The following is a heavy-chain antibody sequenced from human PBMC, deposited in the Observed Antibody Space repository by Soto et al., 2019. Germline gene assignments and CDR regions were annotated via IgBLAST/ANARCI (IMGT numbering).Heavy chain of an antibody. CDR1: GFTFSTYS. V-gene: IGHV3-21*01. Sequence: GGSLRLSFVGPGFTFSTYSINWVRQAPGKGLEWVSSISSRSDIYYADSVKGRFTISRDNAKNSVSLQMNSLRAEDTAVYYCAREYTAWPLAYGLDVWGQGTTVTVSS. CDR2: ISSRSDI. CDR3: AREYTAWPLAYGLDV. J-gene: IGHJ6*02. D-gene: IGHD2-2*02.